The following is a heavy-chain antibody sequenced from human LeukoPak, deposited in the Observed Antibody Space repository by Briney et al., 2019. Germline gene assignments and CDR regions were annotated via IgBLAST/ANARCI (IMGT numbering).Heavy chain of an antibody. J-gene: IGHJ4*02. D-gene: IGHD3-9*01. CDR3: ARSVARY. Sequence: PGGPLRLSCAASGFTFSSHWMSWVRQAPGKGLEWVANIKEDGSEKYYVDSVKGRFTISRDNAKNSVYLQMNGLRVEDTAVYFCARSVARYWGQGTVVTVSS. CDR1: GFTFSSHW. V-gene: IGHV3-7*01. CDR2: IKEDGSEK.